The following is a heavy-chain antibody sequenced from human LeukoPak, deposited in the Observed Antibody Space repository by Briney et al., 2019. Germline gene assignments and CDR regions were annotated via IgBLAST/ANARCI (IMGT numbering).Heavy chain of an antibody. CDR3: ARRKSSRATEGYYFDY. CDR2: IYYSGST. V-gene: IGHV4-31*03. J-gene: IGHJ4*02. D-gene: IGHD1-26*01. CDR1: GGSISSGGYY. Sequence: SETLSLTCTVSGGSISSGGYYWGWIRQHPGKGLEWIGYIYYSGSTYYNPSLKSRVTISVDTSKNQFSLKLSSVTAADTAVYYCARRKSSRATEGYYFDYWGQGTLVTVSS.